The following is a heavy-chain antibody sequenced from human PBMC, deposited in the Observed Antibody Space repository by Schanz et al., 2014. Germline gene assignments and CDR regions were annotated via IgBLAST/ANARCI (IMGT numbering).Heavy chain of an antibody. D-gene: IGHD4-17*01. CDR2: ISYSGST. CDR3: ARDRGRGDLPGDI. Sequence: QVQLQQWGAGLLKPSETLSLTCAVYGGSFSGYYWSWIRQPPGKGLEWIGFISYSGSTYYNPSLKSRVTISVDTSKNQFSMNLSSATAADTAVYYCARDRGRGDLPGDIWGQGTMVTDSS. CDR1: GGSFSGYY. V-gene: IGHV4-34*11. J-gene: IGHJ3*02.